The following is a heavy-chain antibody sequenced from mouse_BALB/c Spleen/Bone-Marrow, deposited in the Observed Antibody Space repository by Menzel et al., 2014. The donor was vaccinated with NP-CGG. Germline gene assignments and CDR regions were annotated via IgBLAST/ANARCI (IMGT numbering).Heavy chain of an antibody. CDR3: ARLGYYGYFDY. CDR2: INPESGTI. D-gene: IGHD2-3*01. J-gene: IGHJ2*01. CDR1: GFDFSRYW. V-gene: IGHV4-1*02. Sequence: EVKLMESGGGLVQPGGPLKLSCAASGFDFSRYWMSWVRQAPGKGLEWIGEINPESGTINYTPSLKDKFIISRDNAKNTLYLQMSKVRSEDTALYFCARLGYYGYFDYWGQGTTLTVSS.